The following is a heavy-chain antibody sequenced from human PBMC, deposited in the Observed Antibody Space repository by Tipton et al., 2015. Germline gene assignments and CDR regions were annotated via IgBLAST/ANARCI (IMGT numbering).Heavy chain of an antibody. D-gene: IGHD2-15*01. J-gene: IGHJ5*02. CDR2: ISYSGST. CDR1: GGSVSTSNYY. CDR3: ARGHSAGSYYSCWFDP. V-gene: IGHV4-61*01. Sequence: TLSLTCTVSGGSVSTSNYYWGWIRQSPGKGLEWIGYISYSGSTHYNPSLKRRVTISLDTSKNQFSLTLNSVTAADTAVYYCARGHSAGSYYSCWFDPWGQGTLVTVSS.